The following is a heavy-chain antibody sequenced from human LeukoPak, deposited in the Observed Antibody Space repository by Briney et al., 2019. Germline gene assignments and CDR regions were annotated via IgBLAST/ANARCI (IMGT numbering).Heavy chain of an antibody. CDR2: ISWNSGST. D-gene: IGHD6-13*01. Sequence: PGGSLRLSCAASGFTFDDYAMHWVRQAPGKGLEWVSGISWNSGSTGYADSVKGRFTISRDNAKNSLYLQMNSLRAEDTAVYYCARDLVRENYYGMDVWGQGTTVTVSS. V-gene: IGHV3-9*01. CDR1: GFTFDDYA. J-gene: IGHJ6*02. CDR3: ARDLVRENYYGMDV.